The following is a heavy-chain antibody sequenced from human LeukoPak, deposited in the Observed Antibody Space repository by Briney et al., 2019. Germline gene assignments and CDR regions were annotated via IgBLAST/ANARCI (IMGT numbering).Heavy chain of an antibody. D-gene: IGHD6-19*01. V-gene: IGHV3-23*01. J-gene: IGHJ4*02. Sequence: GASLRPSCAASGFTFSSYAMSWVRQAPGKGLEWVSVISGSGGNTYYADSVKGRFTISRDNSKNTLYLQMNSLRAEDTAIYYCAKDGKGAPVAGTGYFDYWGQGTLVTVSP. CDR2: ISGSGGNT. CDR3: AKDGKGAPVAGTGYFDY. CDR1: GFTFSSYA.